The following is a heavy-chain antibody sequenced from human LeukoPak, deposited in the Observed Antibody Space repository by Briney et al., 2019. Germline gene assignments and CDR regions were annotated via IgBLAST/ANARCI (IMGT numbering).Heavy chain of an antibody. CDR3: ARDLSAIAVSGIDYYYYYMDV. V-gene: IGHV4-61*02. CDR2: IYNSGST. Sequence: PSETPSLTCTVSGGSISSGRYYWSWIRQPAGKGLEWIGRIYNSGSTNYNPSLKSRVTISVDTSKNQFSLKLSSVTAADTAVYYCARDLSAIAVSGIDYYYYYMDVWGKGTTVTVSS. J-gene: IGHJ6*03. CDR1: GGSISSGRYY. D-gene: IGHD6-19*01.